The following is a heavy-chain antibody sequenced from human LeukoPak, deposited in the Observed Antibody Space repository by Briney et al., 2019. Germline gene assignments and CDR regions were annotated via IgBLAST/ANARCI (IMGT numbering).Heavy chain of an antibody. CDR3: ATTIPAAITYYYYYGMDV. J-gene: IGHJ6*02. CDR1: GYTLTELS. D-gene: IGHD2-2*01. Sequence: ASVKVSCKVSGYTLTELSMHWVRQARGKGLEWMGGFDPEDGETIYAQKLQGRVSMTEDTSTDTAYMELSSLRSEDTAVYYCATTIPAAITYYYYYGMDVWGQGTTVTVSS. CDR2: FDPEDGET. V-gene: IGHV1-24*01.